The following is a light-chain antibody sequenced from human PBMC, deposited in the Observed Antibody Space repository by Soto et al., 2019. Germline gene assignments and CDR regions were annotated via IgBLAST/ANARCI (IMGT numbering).Light chain of an antibody. CDR2: GNS. CDR1: SSNIGAGYD. CDR3: QSYDSSLSGPL. Sequence: QSVLTQPPSVSGAPGQRVTISCTWSSSNIGAGYDVHWYQQLPGTDPKLLIYGNSNRPSGVPDRFSGAKSGTSASLAITGLQAEDEADYYCQSYDSSLSGPLFGGGTKLTVL. J-gene: IGLJ2*01. V-gene: IGLV1-40*01.